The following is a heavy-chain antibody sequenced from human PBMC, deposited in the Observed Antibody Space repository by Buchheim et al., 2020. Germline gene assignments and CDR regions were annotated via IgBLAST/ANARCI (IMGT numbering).Heavy chain of an antibody. D-gene: IGHD3-22*01. CDR3: AKTNYYESSGYIDY. V-gene: IGHV3-30*18. CDR1: GFTFSSSG. J-gene: IGHJ4*02. CDR2: ISYDGSTA. Sequence: QVQLVESGGGVVQPGRSLRLSCAASGFTFSSSGMHWVRQAPGKGLEWVAVISYDGSTAYYADSVKGRFTISRDNSKKTPYLQMNSLRAEDTAVFYGAKTNYYESSGYIDYWGQGTL.